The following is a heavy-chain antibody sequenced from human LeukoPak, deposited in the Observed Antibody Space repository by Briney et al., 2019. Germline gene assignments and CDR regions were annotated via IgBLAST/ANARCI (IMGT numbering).Heavy chain of an antibody. CDR3: VRDGNRGYDMDV. Sequence: PGGSLRLSCAASGLTVSSNYMSWVRQAPGKGLEWVSYINVVKGAIYYADSVKGRFTISGDIATNSVYLQMNSLRAEDTALYYCVRDGNRGYDMDVWGQGTAVTVSS. D-gene: IGHD3-10*01. J-gene: IGHJ6*02. V-gene: IGHV3-48*01. CDR1: GLTVSSNY. CDR2: INVVKGAI.